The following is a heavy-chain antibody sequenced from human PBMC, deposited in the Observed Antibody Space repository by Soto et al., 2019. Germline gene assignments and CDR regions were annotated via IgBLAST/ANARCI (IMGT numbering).Heavy chain of an antibody. D-gene: IGHD2-2*01. CDR2: ISYDGTNK. V-gene: IGHV3-30*18. CDR1: GFTFSSYG. J-gene: IGHJ6*04. CDR3: AKKARPKNPYCSSTSCYAGMDV. Sequence: PGGSLRLSCAASGFTFSSYGMHWVRQAPGKGLEWVALISYDGTNKYYADSVKGRFTISRDNSNNTLYLQMNSLRAEDTAVYYCAKKARPKNPYCSSTSCYAGMDVWGKGTTVTVSS.